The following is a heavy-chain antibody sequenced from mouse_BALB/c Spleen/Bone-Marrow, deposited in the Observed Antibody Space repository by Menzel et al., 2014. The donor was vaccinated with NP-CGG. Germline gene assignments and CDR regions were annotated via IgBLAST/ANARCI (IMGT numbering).Heavy chain of an antibody. CDR3: TRRPLESNSYFDY. D-gene: IGHD2-5*01. J-gene: IGHJ2*01. V-gene: IGHV5-6*01. Sequence: EVQLQESGGDLVKPGGSLKLSCAASGFTFSSYGMSWVRQTPDKRLEWVATISSGGSYTYYPDSVKGRFTISRDNAKNTLYLQMSSLKSEDTAKYYCTRRPLESNSYFDYWGQGTTLTVSS. CDR2: ISSGGSYT. CDR1: GFTFSSYG.